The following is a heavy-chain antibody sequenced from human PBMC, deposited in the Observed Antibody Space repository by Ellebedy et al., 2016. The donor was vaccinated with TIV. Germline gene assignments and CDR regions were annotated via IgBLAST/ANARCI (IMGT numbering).Heavy chain of an antibody. CDR2: INTGNGNT. J-gene: IGHJ4*02. CDR1: GYSFTRHA. D-gene: IGHD2-15*01. V-gene: IGHV1-3*04. Sequence: ASVKVSCXASGYSFTRHAMHWVRRAPGQRYEWMGWINTGNGNTKYSRRFQGRVTLTRDASANTAFMELTSLTSEDTALYYCARVSATERYCGTTTCLGLDNWGQGTLVSVSS. CDR3: ARVSATERYCGTTTCLGLDN.